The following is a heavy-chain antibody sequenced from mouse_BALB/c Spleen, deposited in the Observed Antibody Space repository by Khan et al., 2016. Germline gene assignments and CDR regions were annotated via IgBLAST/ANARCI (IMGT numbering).Heavy chain of an antibody. Sequence: QIQLVQSGPELKKPGETVKISCKASGYTFTNYGMNWVKQAPGKGLKWMGWINTNTGEPTYAEEFKGRFAFSLETSASTAYLQLNNLKTEDTATNFCERSDGNFDYWGQGTTLAVSS. V-gene: IGHV9-3*02. CDR3: ERSDGNFDY. D-gene: IGHD1-1*01. CDR1: GYTFTNYG. J-gene: IGHJ2*01. CDR2: INTNTGEP.